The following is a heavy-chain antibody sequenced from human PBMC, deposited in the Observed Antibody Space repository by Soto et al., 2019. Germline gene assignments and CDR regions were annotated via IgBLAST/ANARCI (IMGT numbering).Heavy chain of an antibody. D-gene: IGHD4-17*01. J-gene: IGHJ4*02. CDR3: GSTTGTERADY. Sequence: GGSLRLSCAASGFTVSSNYMSWVRQAPGKGLEWVSVIYSSGSTYYADSVKGRFTISRDNSKNTLYLQMNSLRVEDTAVYYCGSTTGTERADYWGQGTLVTVSS. V-gene: IGHV3-66*01. CDR2: IYSSGST. CDR1: GFTVSSNY.